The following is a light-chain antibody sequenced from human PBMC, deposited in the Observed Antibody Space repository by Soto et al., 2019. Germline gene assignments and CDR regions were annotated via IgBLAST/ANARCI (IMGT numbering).Light chain of an antibody. J-gene: IGLJ3*02. V-gene: IGLV2-8*01. CDR2: EVT. Sequence: QSALTQPPSASGSPGQSVTISCTGTSSDGGGYNYVSWYQQYPGRAPKIMIYEVTKRPSGVPDRFSGSKSGNTASLTVSGLQAEDEADYYCSSYAASNNFYFVFGGGTKLTVL. CDR3: SSYAASNNFYFV. CDR1: SSDGGGYNY.